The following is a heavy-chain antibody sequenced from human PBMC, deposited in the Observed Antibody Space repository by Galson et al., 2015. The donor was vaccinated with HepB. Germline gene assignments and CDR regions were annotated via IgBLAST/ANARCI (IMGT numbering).Heavy chain of an antibody. D-gene: IGHD3/OR15-3a*01. CDR1: GFTFSKFA. J-gene: IGHJ3*02. Sequence: SLRLSCAASGFTFSKFAMNWVRQAPGKGLEWVSNVSGSGRTTYYADSVKGRFTISRDNSKNTLYLEMNSLRAEDTAVYYCAKTRGHEDAFDIWGQGTMVTFSS. V-gene: IGHV3-23*01. CDR3: AKTRGHEDAFDI. CDR2: VSGSGRTT.